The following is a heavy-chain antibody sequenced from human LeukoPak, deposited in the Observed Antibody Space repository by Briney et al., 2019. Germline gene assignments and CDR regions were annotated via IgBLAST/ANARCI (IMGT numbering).Heavy chain of an antibody. CDR3: ARLKKERFGELFSRLTSTPRYYFDY. V-gene: IGHV1-69*13. Sequence: SVKVSCKASGGTFSSYAISWVRQAPGQGLEWMGGIIPIFGTANYAQKFQGRVTITADESTSTAYMELSSLSSVTAADTAVYYCARLKKERFGELFSRLTSTPRYYFDYWGQGTLVTVSS. CDR2: IIPIFGTA. J-gene: IGHJ4*02. CDR1: GGTFSSYA. D-gene: IGHD3-10*01.